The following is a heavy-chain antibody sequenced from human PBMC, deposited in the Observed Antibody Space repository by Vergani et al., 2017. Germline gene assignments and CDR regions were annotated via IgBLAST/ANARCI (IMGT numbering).Heavy chain of an antibody. CDR3: AAPDDYSNYVTTDAFDI. V-gene: IGHV6-1*01. CDR2: TYYRSKWYN. Sequence: QVQLQQSGPGLVKPSQTLSLTCAISGDSVSSNSAAWNWIRQSPSRGLEWLGRTYYRSKWYNDYAVSVKSRITINPDTSKNQFSLQLNSVTPEDTAVYYCAAPDDYSNYVTTDAFDIWGQGTMVTVSS. D-gene: IGHD4-11*01. CDR1: GDSVSSNSAA. J-gene: IGHJ3*02.